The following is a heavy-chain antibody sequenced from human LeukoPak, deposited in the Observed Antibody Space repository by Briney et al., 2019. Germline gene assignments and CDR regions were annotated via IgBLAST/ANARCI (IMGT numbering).Heavy chain of an antibody. J-gene: IGHJ4*02. Sequence: ASVKVSCKASGYTFTGYYMHWVRQAPGQGLEWMGWINPNSGGTNYAQKFRGRVTMTRDTSISTAYMELSRLRSDDTAVYYCAREIGVVGATSVDYWGQGTLVTVSS. D-gene: IGHD1-26*01. CDR3: AREIGVVGATSVDY. V-gene: IGHV1-2*02. CDR1: GYTFTGYY. CDR2: INPNSGGT.